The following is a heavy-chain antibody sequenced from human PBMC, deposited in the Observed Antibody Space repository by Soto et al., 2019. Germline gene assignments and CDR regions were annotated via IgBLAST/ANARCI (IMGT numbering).Heavy chain of an antibody. CDR1: GYTFTSYG. D-gene: IGHD6-6*01. CDR2: IIPIFGTA. Sequence: QVQLVQSGAEVKKPGASVKVSCKASGYTFTSYGISWVRQAPGQGLEWMGGIIPIFGTANYAQKFQGRVTITADESTSTAYMELSSLRSEDTAVYYCARNKQLVFDYWGQGTLVTVSS. J-gene: IGHJ4*02. V-gene: IGHV1-69*13. CDR3: ARNKQLVFDY.